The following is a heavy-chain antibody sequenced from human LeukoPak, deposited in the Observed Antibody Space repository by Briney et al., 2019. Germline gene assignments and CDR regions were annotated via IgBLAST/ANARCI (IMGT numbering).Heavy chain of an antibody. CDR3: AGDSEVVTYYYYYGMDV. V-gene: IGHV3-30-3*01. D-gene: IGHD3-22*01. Sequence: GGSLRLSCAASGFTFSSYAMHWVRQAPGKGLEWVAVISYDGSNKYYADSVKGRFTISRDNSKNTLYLQMNSLRAEDTAVYYCAGDSEVVTYYYYYGMDVWGQGTTVTVSS. CDR2: ISYDGSNK. CDR1: GFTFSSYA. J-gene: IGHJ6*02.